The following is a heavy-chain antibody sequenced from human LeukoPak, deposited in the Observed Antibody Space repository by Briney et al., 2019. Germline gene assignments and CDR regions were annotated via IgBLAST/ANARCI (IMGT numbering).Heavy chain of an antibody. CDR2: ISGSGGST. D-gene: IGHD3-16*02. V-gene: IGHV3-23*01. J-gene: IGHJ5*02. Sequence: TGGSLRLSCAASGFTFSSYAMSWVGQAPGKGLEWVSAISGSGGSTYYADSVKGRFTISRDNSKNTLYLQMNSLRAEDTAVYYCAKDKITFGGVIQDPLSAWGQGTLVTVSS. CDR1: GFTFSSYA. CDR3: AKDKITFGGVIQDPLSA.